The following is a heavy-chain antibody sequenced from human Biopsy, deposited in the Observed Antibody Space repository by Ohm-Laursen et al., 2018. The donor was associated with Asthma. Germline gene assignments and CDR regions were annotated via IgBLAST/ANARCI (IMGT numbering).Heavy chain of an antibody. CDR1: GFSFGDYF. Sequence: SLRLSCAASGFSFGDYFMTWVRQAPGKGLEWVASISSSGSTKYPSESALGRCTISRDNTQKSMSLELRSLRVEDTAIYYCARVLESSSWGPFYFFTLDVWGQGTPVAVSS. J-gene: IGHJ6*02. D-gene: IGHD6-13*01. CDR2: ISSSGSTK. V-gene: IGHV3-11*01. CDR3: ARVLESSSWGPFYFFTLDV.